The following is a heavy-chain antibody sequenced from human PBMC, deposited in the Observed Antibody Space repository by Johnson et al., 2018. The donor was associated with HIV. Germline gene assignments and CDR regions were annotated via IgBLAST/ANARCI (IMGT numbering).Heavy chain of an antibody. CDR1: GFTFSDYY. D-gene: IGHD3-22*01. Sequence: QVQLVESGGGLVKPGGSLRLSCAASGFTFSDYYMSWIRQAPGKGLEWVSYISSSGNTIYYADSVKGRVTISRDNAKKSLYLQMNSLRAEDTAVYFCARDRRYYDSSGYYHDAFDIWGQGTMVTVSS. V-gene: IGHV3-11*04. CDR3: ARDRRYYDSSGYYHDAFDI. J-gene: IGHJ3*02. CDR2: ISSSGNTI.